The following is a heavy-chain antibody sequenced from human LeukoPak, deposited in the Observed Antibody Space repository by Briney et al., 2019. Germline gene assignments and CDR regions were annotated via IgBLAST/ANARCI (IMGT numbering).Heavy chain of an antibody. CDR3: AKDCSGGSCP. Sequence: AGGSLRLSCAASGITFSMYGMSWVRQAPGKGLEWVSGISGSGGATYYADSVKGRFTVSRDDPHNTLYLQMNSVRAEDTAVYYCAKDCSGGSCPWGQGTLVTVSS. CDR2: ISGSGGAT. J-gene: IGHJ5*02. V-gene: IGHV3-23*01. D-gene: IGHD2-15*01. CDR1: GITFSMYG.